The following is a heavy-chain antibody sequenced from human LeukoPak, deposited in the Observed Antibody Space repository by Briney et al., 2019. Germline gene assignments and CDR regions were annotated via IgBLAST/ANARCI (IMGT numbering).Heavy chain of an antibody. V-gene: IGHV1-69*05. CDR2: IIPIFGTA. CDR3: ARDRVVVAAHHWNWFDP. J-gene: IGHJ5*02. Sequence: ASVKVSCKASGGTFSSYAISWVRQAPGQGLEWMGGIIPIFGTANYAQKFQGRVTITTDESTSTAYMELSSLRSEDTAVYYCARDRVVVAAHHWNWFDPWGQGTLVTVSS. CDR1: GGTFSSYA. D-gene: IGHD2-15*01.